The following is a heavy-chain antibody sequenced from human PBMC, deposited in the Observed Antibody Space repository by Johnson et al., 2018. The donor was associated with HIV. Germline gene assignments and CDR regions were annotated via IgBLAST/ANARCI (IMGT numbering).Heavy chain of an antibody. CDR1: GFTFTNAW. V-gene: IGHV3-20*04. D-gene: IGHD1-26*01. Sequence: VQLVESGGGVVQPGGSLSLSCAASGFTFTNAWMHWVRQAPGKGLEWVSGINWNGGSTGYADSVKGRFTISRDNAKNSLYLQMNSLRAEDTALYYCARASAATKGNAFDIWGQGTMVTVSS. J-gene: IGHJ3*02. CDR2: INWNGGST. CDR3: ARASAATKGNAFDI.